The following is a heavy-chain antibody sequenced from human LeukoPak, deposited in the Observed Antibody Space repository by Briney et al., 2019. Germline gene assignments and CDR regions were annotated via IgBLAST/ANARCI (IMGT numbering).Heavy chain of an antibody. D-gene: IGHD3-10*01. V-gene: IGHV3-7*02. CDR3: RCGSRRSSFDN. CDR1: GFTFSTYW. CDR2: MNQDGSEK. J-gene: IGHJ4*02. Sequence: PGGSLRLSCAASGFTFSTYWMTWVRQAPGKGLEWVANMNQDGSEKYYVDSVKGRFTISRDNARNSLYLQMHSLRGEDTAVYFCRCGSRRSSFDNWGQGTLVTVSS.